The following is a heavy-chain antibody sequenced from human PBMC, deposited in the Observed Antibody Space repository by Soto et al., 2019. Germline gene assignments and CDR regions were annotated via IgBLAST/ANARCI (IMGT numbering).Heavy chain of an antibody. CDR2: ILHTGGT. J-gene: IGHJ4*02. CDR3: ARLQFGEGFDY. CDR1: GGSISGVGFS. V-gene: IGHV4-30-2*01. D-gene: IGHD3-10*01. Sequence: QLQLQESGSRLVKPSQTLSLTCAVSGGSISGVGFSWSWIRQPPGKGLEWIGYILHTGGTQYNPSLKSRVSMSVDKSKNQFSLHLTSVTAADTAVYYCARLQFGEGFDYWGQGALVTVSS.